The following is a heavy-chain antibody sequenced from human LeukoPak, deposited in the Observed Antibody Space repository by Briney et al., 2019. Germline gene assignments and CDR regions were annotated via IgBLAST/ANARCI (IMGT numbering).Heavy chain of an antibody. CDR3: ARGDYAFSTNYYYYGMDV. CDR2: INSDGSST. V-gene: IGHV3-74*01. CDR1: GFTFSSYW. Sequence: GGSLRLSYAASGFTFSSYWMHWVRQAPGKGLVWVSRINSDGSSTSYADSVKGRFTISRDNAKNTLYLQMNSLRAEDTAVYYCARGDYAFSTNYYYYGMDVWGQGTTVTVSS. J-gene: IGHJ6*02. D-gene: IGHD4/OR15-4a*01.